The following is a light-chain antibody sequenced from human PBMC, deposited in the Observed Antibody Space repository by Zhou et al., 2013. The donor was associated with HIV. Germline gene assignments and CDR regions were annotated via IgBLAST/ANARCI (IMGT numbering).Light chain of an antibody. CDR2: DAS. J-gene: IGKJ4*01. Sequence: DIQMTQSPSSLSASVGDRVTITCQASQDISNYLSWYQQKPGKAPKLLIYDASNLETGVPSRFGGSGSGTDFTFTISSLQPEDIATYYCQQYDNLPLTFGRRD. CDR3: QQYDNLPLT. CDR1: QDISNY. V-gene: IGKV1-33*01.